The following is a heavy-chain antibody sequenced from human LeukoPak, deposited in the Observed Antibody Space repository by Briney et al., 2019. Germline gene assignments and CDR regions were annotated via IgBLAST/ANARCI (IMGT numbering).Heavy chain of an antibody. J-gene: IGHJ4*02. CDR3: ARGAAGGDFDY. CDR2: ISSRGRSI. Sequence: GGSLRLSCAASGFTFSTYEMDWVRQAPGKELEWVSYISSRGRSIYYADSVKGRFTISRDNAKNTLYLQMSSLRVEDTAVYYCARGAAGGDFDYWGQGTLVTVSS. D-gene: IGHD6-13*01. CDR1: GFTFSTYE. V-gene: IGHV3-48*03.